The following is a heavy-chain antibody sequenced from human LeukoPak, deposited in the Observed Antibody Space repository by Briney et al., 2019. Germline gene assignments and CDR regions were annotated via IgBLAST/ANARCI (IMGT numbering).Heavy chain of an antibody. CDR2: FDPEDGET. Sequence: ASVKVSCKTSGYTFTGYGIHWVRQAPGKGLEWMGGFDPEDGETIYAQELQGRVTMTKDTSTDTAYMELSSLRSEDTAVYYCATWYYYDSSDYYLADYWGQGTLVTVSS. J-gene: IGHJ4*02. D-gene: IGHD3-22*01. V-gene: IGHV1-24*01. CDR3: ATWYYYDSSDYYLADY. CDR1: GYTFTGYG.